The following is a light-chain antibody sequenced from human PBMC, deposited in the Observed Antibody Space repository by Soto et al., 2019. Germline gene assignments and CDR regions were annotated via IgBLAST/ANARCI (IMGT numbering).Light chain of an antibody. J-gene: IGKJ5*01. CDR2: GAS. CDR1: QTISRN. Sequence: IVMTQSPATLSVSPGERSTLSCRASQTISRNLACYQQNPGQPPRLLIYGASTGAAGIPARFSGSGSGTDFTLTISRLEPEDFAVYYCQQCGSSSTFGQGTRLEI. V-gene: IGKV3-15*01. CDR3: QQCGSSST.